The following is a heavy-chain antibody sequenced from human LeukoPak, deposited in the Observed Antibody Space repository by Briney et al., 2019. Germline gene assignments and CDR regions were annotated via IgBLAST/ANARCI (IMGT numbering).Heavy chain of an antibody. CDR3: ARRSISYYYYYMDV. Sequence: SETLSLTCAVYGGSFSGYYWNWIRQPPGKGLEWIGEINHSGSTNYNPSLKSRVTISVDTSKNQFSLKLSSVTAADTAVYYCARRSISYYYYYMDVWGKGTTVTVSS. CDR1: GGSFSGYY. D-gene: IGHD6-13*01. J-gene: IGHJ6*03. CDR2: INHSGST. V-gene: IGHV4-34*01.